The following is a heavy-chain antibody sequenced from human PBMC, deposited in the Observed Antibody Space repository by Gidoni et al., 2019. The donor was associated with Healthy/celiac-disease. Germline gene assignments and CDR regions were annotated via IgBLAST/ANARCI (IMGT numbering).Heavy chain of an antibody. J-gene: IGHJ4*02. CDR1: GGSISSSSYY. Sequence: QLQLQESGPGLVKPSETLSLTCTVSGGSISSSSYYWGWIRQPPGKGLEWIGSIYYSGSTYYNPSLKSRVTISVDTSKNQFSLKLSSVTAADTAVYYCARRGATGGEDFDYWGQGTLVTVSS. D-gene: IGHD1-26*01. V-gene: IGHV4-39*01. CDR2: IYYSGST. CDR3: ARRGATGGEDFDY.